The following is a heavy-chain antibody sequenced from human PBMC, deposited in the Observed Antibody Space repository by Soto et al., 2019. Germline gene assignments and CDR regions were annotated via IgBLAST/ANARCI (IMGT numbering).Heavy chain of an antibody. CDR2: ISSSSSTI. CDR3: ARDAYDSSGYYIYFDY. Sequence: EVQLVESGGGLVQPGGSLRLSCAASGFTFSSYSMNWVRQAPGKGLEWVSYISSSSSTIYYADFVKGRFTISRDNAKNSLYLQMNSLRAEDTAVYYCARDAYDSSGYYIYFDYWGQGTLVTVSS. V-gene: IGHV3-48*01. J-gene: IGHJ4*02. D-gene: IGHD3-22*01. CDR1: GFTFSSYS.